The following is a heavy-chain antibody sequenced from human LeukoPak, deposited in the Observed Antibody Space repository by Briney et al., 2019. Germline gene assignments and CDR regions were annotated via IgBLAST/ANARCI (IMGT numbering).Heavy chain of an antibody. CDR2: IYYSGST. D-gene: IGHD5-18*01. J-gene: IGHJ4*02. V-gene: IGHV4-30-4*01. CDR3: ARVVVGGYSYGPLDY. CDR1: GDSISSGDYY. Sequence: SETLSLTCTVSGDSISSGDYYWSWIRQPPGKGLEWIGYIYYSGSTYYNPSLKSRVTISVDTSKNQFSLKLSSVTAADTAVYYCARVVVGGYSYGPLDYWGQGTLVTVSS.